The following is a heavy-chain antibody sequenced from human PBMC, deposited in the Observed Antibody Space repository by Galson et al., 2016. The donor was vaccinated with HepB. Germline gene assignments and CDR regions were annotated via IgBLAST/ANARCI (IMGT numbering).Heavy chain of an antibody. CDR3: ARSRNSGYDLNWFDP. V-gene: IGHV1-69*13. Sequence: SVKVSCKASGGTFSGYPITWVRQAPGQGLEWMGGIIPIFGSTNYAQRFQGRVTITADESTSTAYMELSSLSSEDTAVYYCARSRNSGYDLNWFDPWGQGTLVTVSS. CDR2: IIPIFGST. CDR1: GGTFSGYP. J-gene: IGHJ5*02. D-gene: IGHD5-12*01.